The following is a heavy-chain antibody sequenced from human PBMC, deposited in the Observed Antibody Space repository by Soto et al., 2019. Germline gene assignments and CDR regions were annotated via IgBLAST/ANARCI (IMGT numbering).Heavy chain of an antibody. Sequence: PSETLSLTCTVSGGSVSSGSYYWSWIRQPPGKGLEWIGYIYYSGSTNYNPSLKSRVTISVGTSKHQFSLKLSSVTAADTAGYYFADTRAYFYGMDVSGQGTTITVSS. CDR1: GGSVSSGSYY. CDR3: ADTRAYFYGMDV. CDR2: IYYSGST. J-gene: IGHJ6*02. V-gene: IGHV4-61*01. D-gene: IGHD5-18*01.